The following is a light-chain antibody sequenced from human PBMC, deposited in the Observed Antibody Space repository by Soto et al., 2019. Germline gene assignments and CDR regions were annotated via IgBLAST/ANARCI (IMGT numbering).Light chain of an antibody. Sequence: SVLAQPASVSGSPVQSITISCTGTSSDVGGYNYVSWYQQHPGKAPILMIYDVGNRPSGISNRFSGSKSGNTASLTISGLQAEDEADYYCSSKRGXTYVFGTGTKVTVL. J-gene: IGLJ1*01. V-gene: IGLV2-14*03. CDR2: DVG. CDR3: SSKRGXTYV. CDR1: SSDVGGYNY.